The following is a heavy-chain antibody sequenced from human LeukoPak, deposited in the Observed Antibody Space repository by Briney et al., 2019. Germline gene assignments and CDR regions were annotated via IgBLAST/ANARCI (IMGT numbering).Heavy chain of an antibody. CDR2: ISSSSSTI. CDR3: ARGTGDPQRFDP. J-gene: IGHJ5*02. CDR1: GFTFSGYS. D-gene: IGHD4-17*01. Sequence: GGSLRLSCAASGFTFSGYSMNWVCQAPGKGLEWVSYISSSSSTIYYADSVKGRFAISRDNAKNSLYLQMNSLRDEDTAVYYCARGTGDPQRFDPWGQGTLVTVSS. V-gene: IGHV3-48*02.